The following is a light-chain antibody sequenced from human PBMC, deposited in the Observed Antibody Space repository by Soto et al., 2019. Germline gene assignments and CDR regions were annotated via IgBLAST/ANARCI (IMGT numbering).Light chain of an antibody. CDR3: SAYTSSSTYV. J-gene: IGLJ1*01. V-gene: IGLV2-14*01. CDR1: SSDVGGYNY. CDR2: DVS. Sequence: QSVLTQPASVSGSPGQSITISCTGTSSDVGGYNYVSWYQQYPGKAPKLMIYDVSNRPSEVSNRFFGSKSGNTASLTISGLQAEDEADYYCSAYTSSSTYVFGAGTKVTV.